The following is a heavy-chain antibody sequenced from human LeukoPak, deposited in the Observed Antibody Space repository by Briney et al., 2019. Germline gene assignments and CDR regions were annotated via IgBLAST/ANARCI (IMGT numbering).Heavy chain of an antibody. Sequence: PGGSLRLSCEASGFTFGNFGMTWVRQAPGKGLHLVSGITGSTTWTYYAASVKGRFTVSRDNSQNTLHLQMNSLRADDTAVYYCARELVSSGTGYFDLWGRGTLVTVSS. J-gene: IGHJ2*01. CDR1: GFTFGNFG. CDR3: ARELVSSGTGYFDL. CDR2: ITGSTTWT. D-gene: IGHD3-10*02. V-gene: IGHV3-23*01.